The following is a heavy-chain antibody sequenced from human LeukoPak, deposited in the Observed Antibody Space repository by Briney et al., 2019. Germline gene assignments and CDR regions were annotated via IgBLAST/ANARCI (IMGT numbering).Heavy chain of an antibody. CDR3: ARHYDILTGYNGFDP. Sequence: SETLSLTCTVSGGSISSSSYYWGWLRQPPGKGLEWIGSIYYSGSTYYNPSLKSRVTISVDTSKNQFSLKLSSVTAADTAVYYCARHYDILTGYNGFDPWGQGTLVTVSS. CDR2: IYYSGST. J-gene: IGHJ5*02. V-gene: IGHV4-39*01. D-gene: IGHD3-9*01. CDR1: GGSISSSSYY.